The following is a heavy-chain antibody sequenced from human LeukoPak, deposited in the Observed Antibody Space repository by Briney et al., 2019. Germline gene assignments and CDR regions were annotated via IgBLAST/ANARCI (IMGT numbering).Heavy chain of an antibody. D-gene: IGHD2/OR15-2a*01. V-gene: IGHV3-7*01. CDR2: IKQDGSEK. Sequence: KPGGSLRLSCAASGFTFSSYWMSWVRQAPGKGLEWVANIKQDGSEKYYVDSVKGRFTISRDNAKNSLYLQMNSLRAEDTAVYYCASSSLRRSDAFDIWGQGTMVTVSS. CDR1: GFTFSSYW. CDR3: ASSSLRRSDAFDI. J-gene: IGHJ3*02.